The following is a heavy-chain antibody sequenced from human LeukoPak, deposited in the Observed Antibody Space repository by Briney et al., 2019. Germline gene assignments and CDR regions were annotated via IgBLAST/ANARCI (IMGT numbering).Heavy chain of an antibody. Sequence: GASVTVSCTASGYTFTSYGISWVRQAPGQGLEWMGWISAYNGNTNYAQKLQGRVTMTTDTSTSTAYMELRSLRSDDTAVYYCARALVPAAIAQFDYWGQGTLVTVSS. CDR3: ARALVPAAIAQFDY. J-gene: IGHJ4*02. CDR2: ISAYNGNT. V-gene: IGHV1-18*01. CDR1: GYTFTSYG. D-gene: IGHD2-2*02.